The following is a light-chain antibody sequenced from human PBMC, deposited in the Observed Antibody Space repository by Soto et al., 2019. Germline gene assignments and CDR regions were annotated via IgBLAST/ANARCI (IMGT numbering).Light chain of an antibody. CDR1: QSVLYSSNNKTY. CDR2: EVS. V-gene: IGKV2D-29*01. J-gene: IGKJ5*01. Sequence: DIVMTQSPDSLAVSLGERATINCKSSQSVLYSSNNKTYLFWYFQKAGQPPQLLISEVSNRFSGVPDRFSGSGSGTDFTLKISRVEAEDVAIYYCMQTIQLPITFGQGTRLEIK. CDR3: MQTIQLPIT.